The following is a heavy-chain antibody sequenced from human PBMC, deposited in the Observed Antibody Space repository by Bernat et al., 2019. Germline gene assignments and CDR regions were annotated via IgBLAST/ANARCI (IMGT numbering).Heavy chain of an antibody. Sequence: EVQLVESGGGLVKPGGSLRLSCAASGFIFSNYNMNWVRQAPGKGLEWVSSISSSSTYIYYADSVKGRFTISRDNAKNSLYLQMNSLRAEDTAMYYCATTPYGGFDYWGQGILVTVSS. CDR2: ISSSSTYI. CDR3: ATTPYGGFDY. V-gene: IGHV3-21*04. J-gene: IGHJ4*02. CDR1: GFIFSNYN. D-gene: IGHD4-17*01.